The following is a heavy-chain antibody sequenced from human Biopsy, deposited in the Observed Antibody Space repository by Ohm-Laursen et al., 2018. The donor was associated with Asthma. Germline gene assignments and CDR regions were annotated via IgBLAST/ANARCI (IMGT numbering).Heavy chain of an antibody. D-gene: IGHD6-13*01. CDR2: VHSTGST. V-gene: IGHV4-59*01. J-gene: IGHJ4*02. CDR1: PGSINDYY. Sequence: SETLSLTYTVSPGSINDYYWNWIRQFPRKGLEWIGYVHSTGSTRFNPSLKSRLTISVDTSVDQVSLKLTSVTAADTAVYYCVRATSTWSQSGPHYFDHWGQGTLVTVSS. CDR3: VRATSTWSQSGPHYFDH.